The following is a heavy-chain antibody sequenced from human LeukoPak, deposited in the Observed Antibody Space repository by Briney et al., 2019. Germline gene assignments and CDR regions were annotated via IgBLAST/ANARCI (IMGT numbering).Heavy chain of an antibody. CDR1: GGSISSYY. Sequence: PSETLSLTCTVSGGSISSYYWSWIRQPPGKGLEWIGYIYYSGSTNYNPSLKSRVTISVDTSKNQFSLKLSSVTAADTAVYYCARLRVRYDSSGPYFDYWGQGTLVTVSS. J-gene: IGHJ4*02. V-gene: IGHV4-59*08. CDR2: IYYSGST. D-gene: IGHD3-22*01. CDR3: ARLRVRYDSSGPYFDY.